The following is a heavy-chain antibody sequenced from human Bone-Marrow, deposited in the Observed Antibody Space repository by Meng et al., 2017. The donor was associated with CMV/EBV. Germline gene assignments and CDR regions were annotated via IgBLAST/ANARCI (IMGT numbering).Heavy chain of an antibody. CDR1: SY. V-gene: IGHV4-34*01. Sequence: SYWSWIRQPPGKGLEWIGEINHGGSTNYNPSLKSRVTISVDTSKNQFSLKLSSVTAADTAVYYCARIIRRRDIVVVPATHPEGWFDPWGQGTLVTVSS. CDR3: ARIIRRRDIVVVPATHPEGWFDP. J-gene: IGHJ5*02. D-gene: IGHD2-2*01. CDR2: INHGGST.